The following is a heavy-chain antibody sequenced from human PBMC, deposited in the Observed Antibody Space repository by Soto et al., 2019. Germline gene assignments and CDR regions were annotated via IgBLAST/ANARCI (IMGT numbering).Heavy chain of an antibody. D-gene: IGHD1-26*01. J-gene: IGHJ6*02. CDR1: GGSISSGGYY. V-gene: IGHV4-31*03. Sequence: SETLSLTCTVSGGSISSGGYYWSWFRQHPGKGLEWIGYIYYSGSTYYNPSLKSRVTISVDTSKNQFSLKLSSVTAADTAVYYCARDSGYYYYGMDVWGQGTTVTVSS. CDR3: ARDSGYYYYGMDV. CDR2: IYYSGST.